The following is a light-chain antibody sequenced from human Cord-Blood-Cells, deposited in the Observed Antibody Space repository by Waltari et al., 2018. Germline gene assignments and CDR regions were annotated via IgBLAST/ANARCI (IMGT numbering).Light chain of an antibody. V-gene: IGLV2-14*01. CDR1: TSDVGAYNY. Sequence: QSALTPPASVSGSPGQSTTTSCPATTSDVGAYNYVSWYQKTPGKAPKLMIYDVSKRPSGVSNRFSGSKSGNTASLTISGLQAEDEADYYCSSYTSSSTWVFGGGTKLTVL. CDR2: DVS. J-gene: IGLJ3*02. CDR3: SSYTSSSTWV.